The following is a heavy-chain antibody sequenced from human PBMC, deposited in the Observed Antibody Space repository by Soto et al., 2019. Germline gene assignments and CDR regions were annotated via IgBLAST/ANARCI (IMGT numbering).Heavy chain of an antibody. CDR2: IKQDGSEE. CDR1: GFTFSSYW. CDR3: ARIAASGRGWDV. D-gene: IGHD6-13*01. Sequence: EVQLVESGGGLVQPGGSLSLSCVDSGFTFSSYWMSWVRQAPVKGLEWVGNIKQDGSEENYVDSGKGRFTISRDNAKNSMYLHMNSLRAEDTAVYYCARIAASGRGWDVWGQGTTVVVSS. V-gene: IGHV3-7*01. J-gene: IGHJ6*02.